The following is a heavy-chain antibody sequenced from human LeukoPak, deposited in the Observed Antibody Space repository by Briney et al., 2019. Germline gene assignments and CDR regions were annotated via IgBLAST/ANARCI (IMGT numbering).Heavy chain of an antibody. J-gene: IGHJ4*02. CDR2: ISSGSLNK. V-gene: IGHV3-21*01. Sequence: GGSLRLSCAASGFTFNRYTMHWVRQAPGKGLEWVSSISSGSLNKYYADSLKGRFTISRDSAKNSLYLQMNSLRAEDTAVYYCARDLSVRYFDYWGQGTLVTVSS. D-gene: IGHD2/OR15-2a*01. CDR3: ARDLSVRYFDY. CDR1: GFTFNRYT.